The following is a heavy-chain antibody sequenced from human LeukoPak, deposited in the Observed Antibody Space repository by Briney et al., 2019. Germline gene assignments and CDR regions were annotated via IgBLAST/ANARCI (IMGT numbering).Heavy chain of an antibody. J-gene: IGHJ6*03. V-gene: IGHV4-59*12. CDR3: ARSNEHYYGSGSYANYYYYMDV. CDR2: AYYSGLT. CDR1: GGSISSYY. Sequence: SETLSLTCTVSGGSISSYYWSWIRQPPGKGLEWLGSAYYSGLTYYNSSLKSRLQISIDTSKDQISLKLISVSAADTAVYYCARSNEHYYGSGSYANYYYYMDVWGKGTTVTVSS. D-gene: IGHD3-10*01.